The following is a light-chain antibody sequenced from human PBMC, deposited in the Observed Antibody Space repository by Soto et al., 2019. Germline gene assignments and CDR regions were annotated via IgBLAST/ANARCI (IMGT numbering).Light chain of an antibody. V-gene: IGKV3-15*01. J-gene: IGKJ2*01. CDR1: QSVSHN. CDR2: GAS. CDR3: QQYDNWPYT. Sequence: EIVMTHSPATLSVSPGEIATLSCRASQSVSHNLAWYQQKPGQPPRLLIYGASTRATAIPARFSGSGSGTEFTLTISSLQSEDFAVYCWQQYDNWPYTFGQGTKLEIK.